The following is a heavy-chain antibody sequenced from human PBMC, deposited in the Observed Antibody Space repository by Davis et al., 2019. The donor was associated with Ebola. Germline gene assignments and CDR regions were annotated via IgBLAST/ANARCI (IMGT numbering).Heavy chain of an antibody. J-gene: IGHJ3*01. CDR3: ARGGLLSALDL. CDR2: ISANSNFR. V-gene: IGHV3-21*01. D-gene: IGHD2-15*01. Sequence: GGSLRLSCTASGLDFYKYTMTWVRQAPGKGLQWVSSISANSNFRYYADSLEGRFTISRDNAKNSLYLQMNSLRAEDTAVYYCARGGLLSALDLWGQGTMVSVSS. CDR1: GLDFYKYT.